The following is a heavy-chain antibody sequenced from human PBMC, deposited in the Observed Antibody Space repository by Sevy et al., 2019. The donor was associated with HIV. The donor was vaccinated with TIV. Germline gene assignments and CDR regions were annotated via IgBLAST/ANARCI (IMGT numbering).Heavy chain of an antibody. CDR1: GFIFSNYP. J-gene: IGHJ6*02. V-gene: IGHV3-23*01. CDR2: ISAGGTTT. D-gene: IGHD2-2*01. Sequence: GGSLRLSCAASGFIFSNYPMSWVRHSPGKGLEWVSDISAGGTTTYYADSVEGRFTISRDNSKNMVSLQMNSLGAEDMAIYYCAKRYCSTITCYDDDFWNPYYFYGLDVWGQGISVTVSS. CDR3: AKRYCSTITCYDDDFWNPYYFYGLDV.